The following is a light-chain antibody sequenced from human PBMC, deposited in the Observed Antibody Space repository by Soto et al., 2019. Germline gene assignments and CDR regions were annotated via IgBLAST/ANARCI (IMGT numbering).Light chain of an antibody. Sequence: QSVLTQSPSASASLGASVKLTCTLSSGHSSYAIAWHQQQPEKGPRYLMKLNSDGSHSKGDGIPDRFSGSSSGAERHLTISSLQSEDEADYNCQTWGTAIHDVVFGGGTKLTV. CDR2: LNSDGSH. J-gene: IGLJ2*01. CDR3: QTWGTAIHDVV. CDR1: SGHSSYA. V-gene: IGLV4-69*01.